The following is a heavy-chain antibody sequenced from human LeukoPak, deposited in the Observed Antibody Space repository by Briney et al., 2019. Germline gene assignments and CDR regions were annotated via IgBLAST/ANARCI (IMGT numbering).Heavy chain of an antibody. CDR1: GGSFSGYY. CDR3: ARPTRTLYCSSTSCYKSRAFDI. Sequence: SETLSLTCAVYGGSFSGYYWSWIRQPPGKGLEWIGEINHSGSTNYNPSLKSRVTISVDTSKNQFSLKLSSVTAADTAVYYCARPTRTLYCSSTSCYKSRAFDIWGQGTMVTVSS. V-gene: IGHV4-34*01. CDR2: INHSGST. D-gene: IGHD2-2*02. J-gene: IGHJ3*02.